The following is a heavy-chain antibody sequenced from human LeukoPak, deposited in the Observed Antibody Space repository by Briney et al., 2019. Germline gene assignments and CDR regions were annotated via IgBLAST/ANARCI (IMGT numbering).Heavy chain of an antibody. D-gene: IGHD3-3*01. J-gene: IGHJ6*02. CDR3: AREYNPSLDFWSGYYYYYYGMDV. CDR2: ISSSSSYI. Sequence: PGGSLRLSCAASGFTFSSYSMNWVRQAAGKGLEWVSSISSSSSYIYYADSVKGRFTISRDNAKNSLYLQMNSLRAEDTAVYYCAREYNPSLDFWSGYYYYYYGMDVWGQGTTVTVSS. CDR1: GFTFSSYS. V-gene: IGHV3-21*01.